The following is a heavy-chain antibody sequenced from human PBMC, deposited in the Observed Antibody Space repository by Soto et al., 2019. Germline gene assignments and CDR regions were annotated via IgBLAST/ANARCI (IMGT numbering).Heavy chain of an antibody. D-gene: IGHD5-12*01. CDR1: GYTFTAYY. J-gene: IGHJ5*02. CDR3: ARGGGRGYNELDP. V-gene: IGHV1-2*02. CDR2: INPNSGGT. Sequence: QVQLVQSGAEVKKPGASVKVSCKASGYTFTAYYMHWVRQAPGQGLEWMGWINPNSGGTYHAQNFQGRVTMTRDTSTTTAHMEWPSLTSEDTAVYYCARGGGRGYNELDPWGHGTRVIGSS.